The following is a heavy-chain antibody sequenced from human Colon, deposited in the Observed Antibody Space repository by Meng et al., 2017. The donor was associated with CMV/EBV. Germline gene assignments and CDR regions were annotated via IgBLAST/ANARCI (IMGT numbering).Heavy chain of an antibody. D-gene: IGHD6-19*01. CDR1: GFTFSSYS. CDR2: MQFDGREI. Sequence: GESLKISCAASGFTFSSYSMNWVRQAPGKGLEWVAFMQFDGREIIYVDSVEGRFTISRDNSKNTLYLQMNSLRVEDTAVYYCAKDVVNRGWRENLWGRGTTVTVSS. CDR3: AKDVVNRGWRENL. J-gene: IGHJ6*02. V-gene: IGHV3-30*02.